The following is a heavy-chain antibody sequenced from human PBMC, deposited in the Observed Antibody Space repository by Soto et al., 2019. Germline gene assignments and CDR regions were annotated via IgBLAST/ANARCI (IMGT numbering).Heavy chain of an antibody. CDR1: GYSFNSDW. Sequence: GECRKRYCVGSGYSFNSDWIGWVRQMPGKGLEWMGIIYPGDSDTRYSPSFQGQVTISADKSISTAYLQWSSLKASDTAMYYCARECSGGSPSYYGMDVWGQGTTVTVSS. J-gene: IGHJ6*02. CDR2: IYPGDSDT. V-gene: IGHV5-51*03. CDR3: ARECSGGSPSYYGMDV. D-gene: IGHD2-15*01.